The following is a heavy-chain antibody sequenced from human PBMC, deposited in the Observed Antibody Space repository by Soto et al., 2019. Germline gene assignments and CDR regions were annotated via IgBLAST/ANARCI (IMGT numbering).Heavy chain of an antibody. Sequence: EASVNVSCKASGYTLTSYAMHWVRQAPGQRLEWMGWINAGNGNTKYSQKFQGRVTITRDTSASTAYMELSSLRSEDTAVYYCARDLGGWPDYWGQGTLVTVSS. CDR3: ARDLGGWPDY. V-gene: IGHV1-3*01. J-gene: IGHJ4*02. D-gene: IGHD2-15*01. CDR2: INAGNGNT. CDR1: GYTLTSYA.